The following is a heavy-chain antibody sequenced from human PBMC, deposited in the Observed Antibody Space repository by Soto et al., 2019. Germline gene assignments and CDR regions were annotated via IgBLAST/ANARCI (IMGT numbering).Heavy chain of an antibody. J-gene: IGHJ6*02. Sequence: GGSLRLSCAASGFTFSSYGMHWVRQAPGKGLEWVAVIWYDGSNKYYADSVKGRFTISRDNSKNTLYLQMNSLRAEDTAVYYCARDLYDFWSGYPEGSYYYGMDVWGQGTTVTVSS. D-gene: IGHD3-3*01. CDR1: GFTFSSYG. CDR2: IWYDGSNK. CDR3: ARDLYDFWSGYPEGSYYYGMDV. V-gene: IGHV3-33*01.